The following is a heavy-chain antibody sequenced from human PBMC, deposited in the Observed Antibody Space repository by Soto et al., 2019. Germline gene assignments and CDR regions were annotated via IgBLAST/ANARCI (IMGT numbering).Heavy chain of an antibody. CDR2: IYPGDSDT. D-gene: IGHD6-19*01. Sequence: VESLKISCKGSGYSFTSYWIGWVRQMPGKGLEWMGIIYPGDSDTRYSPSFQGQVTISADKSISTAYLQWSSLKASDTAMYYCARAPQWLVFYFDYWGQGTLVTVSS. CDR1: GYSFTSYW. J-gene: IGHJ4*02. CDR3: ARAPQWLVFYFDY. V-gene: IGHV5-51*01.